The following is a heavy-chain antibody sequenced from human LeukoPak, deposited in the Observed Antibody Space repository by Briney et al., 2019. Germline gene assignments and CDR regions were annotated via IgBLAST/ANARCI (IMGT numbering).Heavy chain of an antibody. CDR2: IYYSGST. Sequence: SETLSLTCTVSGGSISSSXXXXXXXXXXXXXXXXXXXXIYYSGSTYYNPSLKSRVTISVDTSKNQFSLKLSSVTAADTAVYYCARGKGLLWFREFTFDYWGQGTLVTVSS. J-gene: IGHJ4*02. V-gene: IGHV4-39*07. D-gene: IGHD3-10*01. CDR3: ARGKGLLWFREFTFDY. CDR1: GGSISSSXXX.